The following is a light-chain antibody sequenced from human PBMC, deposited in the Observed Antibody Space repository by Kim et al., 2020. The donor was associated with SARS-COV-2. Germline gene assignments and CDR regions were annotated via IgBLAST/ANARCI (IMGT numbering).Light chain of an antibody. V-gene: IGLV3-25*03. J-gene: IGLJ3*02. CDR2: EDS. Sequence: PGQTARITCSGDALPKQYAYWFQQKPGQAPVVVIYEDSERPSGIPERFSGSSSGTTVTLTISGVQAEDEADYYCQSADSSDTYWVFGGGTQLTVL. CDR1: ALPKQY. CDR3: QSADSSDTYWV.